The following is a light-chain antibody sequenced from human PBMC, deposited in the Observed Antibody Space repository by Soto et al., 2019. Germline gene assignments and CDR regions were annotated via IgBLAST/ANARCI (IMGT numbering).Light chain of an antibody. J-gene: IGKJ1*01. CDR1: QSIGRN. V-gene: IGKV1-39*01. Sequence: IHMTQSAASVSSSLGNRVTISCRASQSIGRNLNWYQQKPGKAPTLLMFTSSNLQSGVPSRFSGSGSGTDFILTISRLKYEDFATYDGQQRYSTTPTFCQGTKVDI. CDR2: TSS. CDR3: QQRYSTTPT.